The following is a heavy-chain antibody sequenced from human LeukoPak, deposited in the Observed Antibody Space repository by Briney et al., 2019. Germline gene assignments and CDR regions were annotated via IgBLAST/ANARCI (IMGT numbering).Heavy chain of an antibody. CDR1: RFTFSTYA. Sequence: GGSLRLSCAASRFTFSTYATTWVRQAPGKGLEWVSSISAGGGSTYYADSVKGRFTISRDNSKNTLYLQMNSLRAEDTAVYYCAKGSRGSGTYYFDYWGQGTLVTVSS. CDR3: AKGSRGSGTYYFDY. V-gene: IGHV3-23*01. J-gene: IGHJ4*02. D-gene: IGHD1-26*01. CDR2: ISAGGGST.